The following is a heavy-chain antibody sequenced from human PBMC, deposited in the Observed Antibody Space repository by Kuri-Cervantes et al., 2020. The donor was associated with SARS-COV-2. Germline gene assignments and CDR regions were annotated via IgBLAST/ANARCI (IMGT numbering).Heavy chain of an antibody. CDR2: ISSSSSYI. V-gene: IGHV3-21*01. D-gene: IGHD1-26*01. Sequence: GGSLRLSCAASGFTFSSYSMNWARQAPGRGLEWVSSISSSSSYIYYADSVKGRFTISRDNAKNSLYLQMNSLRAEDTAVYYCARVYSGSYYNWFDPWGQGTLVTVSS. CDR1: GFTFSSYS. CDR3: ARVYSGSYYNWFDP. J-gene: IGHJ5*02.